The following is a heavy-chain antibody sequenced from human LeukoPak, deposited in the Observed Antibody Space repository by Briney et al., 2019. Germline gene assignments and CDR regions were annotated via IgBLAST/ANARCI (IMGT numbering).Heavy chain of an antibody. V-gene: IGHV3-7*01. J-gene: IGHJ6*04. CDR1: AVTSSLFG. D-gene: IGHD2-15*01. CDR3: ANMAVVYRSCLLL. CDR2: IKKDGSEK. Sequence: GGSLRLSCAASAVTSSLFGISWVRRPPGKGLEWVANIKKDGSEKDYVDSVKGRFSIFRDNAKNSVYLQMNSLRAEDTAVYYVANMAVVYRSCLLLWGKGTTVIVSS.